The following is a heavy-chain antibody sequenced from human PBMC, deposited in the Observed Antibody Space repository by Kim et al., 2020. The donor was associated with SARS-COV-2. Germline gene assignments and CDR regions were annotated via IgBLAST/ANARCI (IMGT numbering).Heavy chain of an antibody. CDR2: ISAYNGNT. CDR1: GYTFTSYG. D-gene: IGHD3-10*01. Sequence: ASVKVSCKASGYTFTSYGISWVRQAPGQGLERMGWISAYNGNTNYAQKLQGRVTMTTDTSTSTAYMELRSLRSDDTAVYYCAISGVTMVRGVIRYYYYGMDVWGQGTTVTVSS. J-gene: IGHJ6*02. V-gene: IGHV1-18*01. CDR3: AISGVTMVRGVIRYYYYGMDV.